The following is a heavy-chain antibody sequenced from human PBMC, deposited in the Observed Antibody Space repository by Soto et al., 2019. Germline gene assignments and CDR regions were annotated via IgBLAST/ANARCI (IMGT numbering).Heavy chain of an antibody. CDR2: ISNDGAST. CDR1: GFTFSNYA. J-gene: IGHJ4*02. V-gene: IGHV3-64*01. CDR3: ARVAAGLDS. D-gene: IGHD3-16*01. Sequence: GGSLRLSCAASGFTFSNYAMHWLRQAPGKGLEYVSAISNDGASTHYTNSVKGRFTISRDNSKNTLYLQMGSLEVEDMAVYYCARVAAGLDSWGQGTLVTVSS.